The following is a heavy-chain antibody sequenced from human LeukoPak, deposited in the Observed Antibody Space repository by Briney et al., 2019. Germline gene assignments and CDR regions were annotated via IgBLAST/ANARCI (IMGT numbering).Heavy chain of an antibody. J-gene: IGHJ3*02. D-gene: IGHD3-22*01. Sequence: GGSLRLSCAASGFTFSSYAMHWVRQAPGKGLEWVAVISYDGSNKYYADSVKGRFTISRDNAKNSLYLQMNSLRAEDTAVYFCARDHHRRLYDSQARDTFDIWGQGTMVTVSS. CDR1: GFTFSSYA. CDR2: ISYDGSNK. CDR3: ARDHHRRLYDSQARDTFDI. V-gene: IGHV3-30*04.